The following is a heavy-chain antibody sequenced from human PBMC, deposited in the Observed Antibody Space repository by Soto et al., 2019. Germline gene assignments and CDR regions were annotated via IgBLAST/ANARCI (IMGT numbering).Heavy chain of an antibody. V-gene: IGHV4-39*01. J-gene: IGHJ4*02. CDR2: IYYSGST. Sequence: SETLSLTCTVSGGSISSSSYYWGWIRQPPGKGLEWIGSIYYSGSTYYNPSLKSRVTISVDTSKNQFSLKLRSVTAADTAVYYCARLTVYCSGGSCYSGSHFDYWGQGALVTVSS. D-gene: IGHD2-15*01. CDR3: ARLTVYCSGGSCYSGSHFDY. CDR1: GGSISSSSYY.